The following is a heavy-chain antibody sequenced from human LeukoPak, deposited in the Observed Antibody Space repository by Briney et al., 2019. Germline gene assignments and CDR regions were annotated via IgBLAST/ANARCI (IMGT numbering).Heavy chain of an antibody. J-gene: IGHJ4*02. CDR2: IQQDGSEK. CDR3: ARVRKLRTRGVMDPLDY. D-gene: IGHD3-10*01. Sequence: PGGSLRLSCAASGFTFNYYWVTWVRQAPGKGLEWVANIQQDGSEKYYVDSVKGRFIISRDNAKNSLYLQMNSLRAEDTAVYYCARVRKLRTRGVMDPLDYWGQGTLVTVSS. CDR1: GFTFNYYW. V-gene: IGHV3-7*01.